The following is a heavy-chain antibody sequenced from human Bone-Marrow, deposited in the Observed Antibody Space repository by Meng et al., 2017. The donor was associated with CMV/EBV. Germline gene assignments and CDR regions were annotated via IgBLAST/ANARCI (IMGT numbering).Heavy chain of an antibody. CDR2: IKQDGSEK. CDR3: ASRIGVNPAY. CDR1: GFTFSSYW. Sequence: GESLKISCAASGFTFSSYWMSWVRQAPGKGLEWVANIKQDGSEKYYVDSVKGRFTISRDNAKNSLYLQMNSLRAEDTAVYYCASRIGVNPAYWGQGTLVTFSS. J-gene: IGHJ4*02. V-gene: IGHV3-7*01. D-gene: IGHD2-15*01.